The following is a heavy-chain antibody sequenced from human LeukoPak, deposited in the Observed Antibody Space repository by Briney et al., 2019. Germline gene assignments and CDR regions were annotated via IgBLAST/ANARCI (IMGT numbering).Heavy chain of an antibody. V-gene: IGHV3-53*01. D-gene: IGHD3-10*01. Sequence: GGSLRLSCAASGFTVSSNYMSWVRQAPGKGLEWVSVIYSGGSTYYADSVKGRFTISRDNAKNSLYLQMNSLRAEDTAVYYCARVVRFGELLDTDYWGQGTLVTVSS. CDR2: IYSGGST. J-gene: IGHJ4*02. CDR1: GFTVSSNY. CDR3: ARVVRFGELLDTDY.